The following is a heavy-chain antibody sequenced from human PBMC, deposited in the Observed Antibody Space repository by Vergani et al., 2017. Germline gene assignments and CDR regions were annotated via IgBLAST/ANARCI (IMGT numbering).Heavy chain of an antibody. D-gene: IGHD5-18*01. Sequence: QVQLQESGPGLVKPSQTLALTCTVSGGSISSGSYYWSWIRQPAGKGLEWIGRIYTSGSTNYNPSLKSRVTISVDTSKNQFSLKLSSVTAADTAVYYCARDDLGXSYGLRGGDYGMDVWGQGTTVTVSS. V-gene: IGHV4-61*02. CDR3: ARDDLGXSYGLRGGDYGMDV. CDR1: GGSISSGSYY. J-gene: IGHJ6*02. CDR2: IYTSGST.